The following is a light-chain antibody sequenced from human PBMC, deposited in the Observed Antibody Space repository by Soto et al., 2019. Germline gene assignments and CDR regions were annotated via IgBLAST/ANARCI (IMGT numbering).Light chain of an antibody. V-gene: IGLV3-25*02. CDR2: QDT. CDR1: ALPRQY. J-gene: IGLJ1*01. Sequence: SYELTQPRSMSVSPGQTAVITCSGDALPRQYVYWFKQKPGQAPVLVIYQDTRRPPTIPARFSGSASGTTVSLTISGVQADDEADYYCQSAETSGNIEVFGPGTKVIVL. CDR3: QSAETSGNIEV.